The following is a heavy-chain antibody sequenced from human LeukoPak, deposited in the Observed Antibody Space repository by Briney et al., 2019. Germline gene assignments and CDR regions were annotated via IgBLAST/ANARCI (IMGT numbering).Heavy chain of an antibody. CDR1: GFTFSSYW. CDR3: AGVVTTVYTAFDI. CDR2: IKQDGSEK. V-gene: IGHV3-7*01. J-gene: IGHJ3*02. D-gene: IGHD4-17*01. Sequence: GGSLRLSCAASGFTFSSYWMSWVRQAPGKGLEWVANIKQDGSEKYYVDSVKGRFTISRDNAKNSLYLQMNSLRAEDTAVYYCAGVVTTVYTAFDIWGQGTMVTVSS.